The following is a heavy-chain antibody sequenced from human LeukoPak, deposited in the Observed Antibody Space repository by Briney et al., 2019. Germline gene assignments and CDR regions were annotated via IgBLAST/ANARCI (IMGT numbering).Heavy chain of an antibody. Sequence: SVKVSCKASGGTLSSYAISWVRQAPGQGLEWMGGIISIFGTANYAQKFQGRVTITTDESTSTAYMELSSLRTEDTAVYYCAGGSDRQLANWGQGTLVTVSS. CDR1: GGTLSSYA. CDR3: AGGSDRQLAN. J-gene: IGHJ4*02. CDR2: IISIFGTA. V-gene: IGHV1-69*05. D-gene: IGHD6-6*01.